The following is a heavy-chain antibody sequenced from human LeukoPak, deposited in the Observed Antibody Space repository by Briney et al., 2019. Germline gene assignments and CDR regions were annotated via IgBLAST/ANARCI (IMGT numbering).Heavy chain of an antibody. CDR3: ARVTTPTMVRGVIAYYMDV. CDR1: GFTFSDYY. J-gene: IGHJ6*03. V-gene: IGHV3-11*04. Sequence: TGGSLRLSCAASGFTFSDYYMSWIRQAPGKGLEWVSYISSSGSTIYYADSVKGRFTISRDNAKNSLYLQMNSLRAEDTAVYYCARVTTPTMVRGVIAYYMDVWGKGTTVTVSS. D-gene: IGHD3-10*01. CDR2: ISSSGSTI.